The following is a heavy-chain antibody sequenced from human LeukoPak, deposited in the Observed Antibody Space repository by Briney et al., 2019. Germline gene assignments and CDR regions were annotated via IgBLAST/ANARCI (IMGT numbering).Heavy chain of an antibody. V-gene: IGHV3-23*01. CDR3: ASEAAAGAHVDY. CDR1: GFTFSSYA. CDR2: ISGSGDNT. Sequence: GGSLRLSCAASGFTFSSYAMHWVRQAPGKGLEWVSAISGSGDNTYYADPVRGRFTISRDNSKNTVYLQTNSLRAEDTALYYCASEAAAGAHVDYWGQGTLVIVSS. D-gene: IGHD6-13*01. J-gene: IGHJ4*02.